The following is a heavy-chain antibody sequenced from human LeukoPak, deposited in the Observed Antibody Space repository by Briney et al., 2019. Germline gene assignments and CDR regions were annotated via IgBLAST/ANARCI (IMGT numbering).Heavy chain of an antibody. V-gene: IGHV3-30*02. D-gene: IGHD3-22*01. CDR3: AKPLIPEYYYDSSGYYPGAFDI. CDR1: GFTFSSYG. CDR2: IRYDGSNK. J-gene: IGHJ3*02. Sequence: GGSLRLSCAASGFTFSSYGMHWVRQAPGKGLDWVAFIRYDGSNKYYADSVKGRFTISRDNSKNTLYLQMNSLRAEDTAVYYCAKPLIPEYYYDSSGYYPGAFDIWGQGTMVTVSS.